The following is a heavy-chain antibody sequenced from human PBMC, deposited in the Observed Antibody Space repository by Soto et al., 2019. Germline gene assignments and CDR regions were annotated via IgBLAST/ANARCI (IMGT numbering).Heavy chain of an antibody. Sequence: TSETLSLTCTVSGGSISSYYWSWIRQPAGKGLEWIGRIYTSGSTNYNPSLKSRVTMSVDTSKNQFSLKLSSVTAADTAVYYCAREVVSSSWKIRQNWFDPWGQGTLVTVSS. CDR3: AREVVSSSWKIRQNWFDP. J-gene: IGHJ5*02. CDR2: IYTSGST. D-gene: IGHD6-13*01. CDR1: GGSISSYY. V-gene: IGHV4-4*07.